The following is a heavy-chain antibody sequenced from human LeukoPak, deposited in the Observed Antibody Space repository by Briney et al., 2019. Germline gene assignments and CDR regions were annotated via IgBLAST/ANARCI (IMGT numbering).Heavy chain of an antibody. V-gene: IGHV3-48*01. D-gene: IGHD3-16*01. CDR1: GFNFRIYS. Sequence: GGSLRLSCAASGFNFRIYSMNWVRQAPGMGLEWISYISSSTSDIYYAGSVKGRFTISRDNAKNSLYLQMNSLRAEDTAVYYCARGHYELGYWGQGTLVTVSS. CDR2: ISSSTSDI. J-gene: IGHJ1*01. CDR3: ARGHYELGY.